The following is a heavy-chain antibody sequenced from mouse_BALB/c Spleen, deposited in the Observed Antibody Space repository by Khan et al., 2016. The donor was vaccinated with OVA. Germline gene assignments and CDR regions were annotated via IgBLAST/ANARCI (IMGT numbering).Heavy chain of an antibody. CDR3: AREWGAWFPY. J-gene: IGHJ3*01. CDR2: IYPGSNNT. V-gene: IGHV1-77*01. CDR1: GYTFTDYN. Sequence: QVQLQQSGAELARPGASVKLSCKASGYTFTDYNINWVKQRTGQGLEWIGEIYPGSNNTYYNEKVKGKATLTADKSSSTAYMQLSSLTSEDSAVYFGAREWGAWFPYWGQGTLVTVSA.